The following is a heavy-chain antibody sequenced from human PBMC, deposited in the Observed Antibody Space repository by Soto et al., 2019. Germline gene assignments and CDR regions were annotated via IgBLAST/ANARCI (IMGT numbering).Heavy chain of an antibody. D-gene: IGHD6-13*01. CDR1: GGSISSGDYY. CDR2: IYYSGST. CDR3: ARERQQLGNLFRQAKRWFDP. J-gene: IGHJ5*02. Sequence: SETLSLTCTVSGGSISSGDYYWSWIRQPPGKGLEWIGYIYYSGSTFYNPSLKNRVTISLDTSKIQFSLKLSSVTPEDAAVYYCARERQQLGNLFRQAKRWFDPWGQGTLVTVSS. V-gene: IGHV4-30-4*01.